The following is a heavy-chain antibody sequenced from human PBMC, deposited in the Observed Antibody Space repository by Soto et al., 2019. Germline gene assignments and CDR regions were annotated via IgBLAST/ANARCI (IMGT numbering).Heavy chain of an antibody. CDR2: ISGNGEVI. Sequence: GGSLRLSCAASGFTFSDYYIHWIRRAPGKGLEWISYISGNGEVIQYAASARGRFTISRDNAENSVYLEMEGLRDEDTALYYCARDVDADFRTDFDYWGRGTLVTVSS. CDR1: GFTFSDYY. J-gene: IGHJ4*02. V-gene: IGHV3-11*01. CDR3: ARDVDADFRTDFDY. D-gene: IGHD4-17*01.